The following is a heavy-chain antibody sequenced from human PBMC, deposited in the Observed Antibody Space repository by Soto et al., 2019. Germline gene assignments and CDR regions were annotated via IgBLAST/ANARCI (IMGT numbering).Heavy chain of an antibody. CDR2: IYPGDSDT. V-gene: IGHV5-51*01. D-gene: IGHD3-22*01. Sequence: GESLKISCKGSGYSFTSYWIGWVRQMPGKGLEWMGIIYPGDSDTRYSPSFQGQVTISADKSISTAYLQWSSLKASDTAMYYCASARKVVVGLDAFDIWGQGTMVTVSS. J-gene: IGHJ3*02. CDR3: ASARKVVVGLDAFDI. CDR1: GYSFTSYW.